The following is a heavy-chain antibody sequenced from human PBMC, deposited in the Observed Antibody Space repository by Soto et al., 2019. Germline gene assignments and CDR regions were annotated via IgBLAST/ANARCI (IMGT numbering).Heavy chain of an antibody. V-gene: IGHV4-4*07. Sequence: QVQLQESGPGLVKPSETLSLTCTVSGDSISSYYWSWIRQPAGKGMEWIGRIHTTENTNYNPSLRSRVTMSVGTSNNPFSLELTSLAAADPAVYYCARALTSAAGLYFDYWGQGTLVTVSS. CDR1: GDSISSYY. J-gene: IGHJ4*02. CDR3: ARALTSAAGLYFDY. CDR2: IHTTENT. D-gene: IGHD6-13*01.